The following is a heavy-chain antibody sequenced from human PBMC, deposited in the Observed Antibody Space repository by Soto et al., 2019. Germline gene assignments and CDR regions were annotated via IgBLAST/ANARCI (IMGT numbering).Heavy chain of an antibody. J-gene: IGHJ3*02. CDR1: GDSVSSNSAA. CDR2: TYYRSKWYN. D-gene: IGHD7-27*01. CDR3: ARGLRPLGTPFDAFDI. Sequence: QSQTLSLTCAISGDSVSSNSAAWNWIRQSPSRGLEWLGRTYYRSKWYNDYAVSVKSRITINPDTSKNQFSLQLNSVTPEDTAVYYCARGLRPLGTPFDAFDIWGQGTMVTVSS. V-gene: IGHV6-1*01.